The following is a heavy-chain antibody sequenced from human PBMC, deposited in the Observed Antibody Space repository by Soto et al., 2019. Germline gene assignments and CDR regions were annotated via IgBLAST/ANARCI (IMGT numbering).Heavy chain of an antibody. D-gene: IGHD3-22*01. V-gene: IGHV4-59*01. CDR1: GGSISSYY. Sequence: PSETLSLTCTVSGGSISSYYWSWIRQPPGKGLEWIGYIYYSGSTNYNPSLKSRVTISVDTSKNQFSLKLNSVTAADTAVYYCARGDSSGYSYGDYGMDVWGQGTTVTVSS. J-gene: IGHJ6*02. CDR3: ARGDSSGYSYGDYGMDV. CDR2: IYYSGST.